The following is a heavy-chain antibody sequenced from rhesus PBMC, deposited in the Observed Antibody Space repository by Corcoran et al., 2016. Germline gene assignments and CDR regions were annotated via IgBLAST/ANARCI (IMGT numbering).Heavy chain of an antibody. D-gene: IGHD3-22*01. CDR3: ARGGWSDYSYYFDY. CDR2: TFYRSREYN. CDR1: GDSVSSNSAT. Sequence: QVQLQESGPGLVKPSQTLSLTCAISGDSVSSNSATWNWIRQSPSRGLEWLGRTFYRSREYNNYAQTMQHRITINPATSKNHFSLQLNSVTPENMAVCYCARGGWSDYSYYFDYWGQGVLVTVSS. V-gene: IGHV6-1*01. J-gene: IGHJ4*01.